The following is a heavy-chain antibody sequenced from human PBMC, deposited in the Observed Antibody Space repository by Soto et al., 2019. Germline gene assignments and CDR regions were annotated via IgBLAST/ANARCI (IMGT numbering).Heavy chain of an antibody. CDR3: ATGLTMIVVRAGYYFDY. CDR2: FDPEDGET. V-gene: IGHV1-24*01. CDR1: GYTLTELS. D-gene: IGHD3-22*01. Sequence: ASVKVSCKVSGYTLTELSMHWVRQAPGKRLEWMGGFDPEDGETIYAQKFQGRVTMTEDTSTDTAYMELSSLRSEDTAVYYCATGLTMIVVRAGYYFDYWGQGTLVTVSS. J-gene: IGHJ4*02.